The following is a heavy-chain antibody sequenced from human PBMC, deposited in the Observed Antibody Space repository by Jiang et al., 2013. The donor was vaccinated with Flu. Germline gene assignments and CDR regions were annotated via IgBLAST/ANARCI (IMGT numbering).Heavy chain of an antibody. CDR3: AREGYSSSGSLDY. V-gene: IGHV3-33*01. CDR1: GFTFSSYG. Sequence: GFTFSSYGMHWVRQAPGKGLEWVAVIWYDGSNKYYADSVKGRFTISRDNSKNTLYLQMNSLRAEDTAVYYCAREGYSSSGSLDYWGQGTLVTVSS. CDR2: IWYDGSNK. D-gene: IGHD6-13*01. J-gene: IGHJ4*02.